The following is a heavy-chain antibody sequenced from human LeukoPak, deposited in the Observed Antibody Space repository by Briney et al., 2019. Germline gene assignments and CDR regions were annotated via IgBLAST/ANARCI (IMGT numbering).Heavy chain of an antibody. J-gene: IGHJ3*02. CDR1: GYTFTSYD. CDR2: MNPNSGNT. D-gene: IGHD3-22*01. V-gene: IGHV1-8*01. Sequence: ASVKVSCKASGYTFTSYDINWVRQATGQGLEWMGWMNPNSGNTGYAQKFQGRVTMTRNTSISTAYMELSSLRSEDTAVYYCASSYDSSGYDAFDIWGQGTMVTVSS. CDR3: ASSYDSSGYDAFDI.